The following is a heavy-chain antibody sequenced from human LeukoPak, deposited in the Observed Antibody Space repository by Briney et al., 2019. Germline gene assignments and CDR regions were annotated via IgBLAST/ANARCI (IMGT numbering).Heavy chain of an antibody. J-gene: IGHJ4*02. V-gene: IGHV4-30-2*01. D-gene: IGHD2-2*01. Sequence: SETLSLTCTVAGGSISSGGYYWNWIRQPPGKGLEWIGYIYHSGSTYYNPSLKSRVTISVDRSKNQFSLKLSSVTAADTAVYYCARARGYCSSTNCYLFDYWGQGTLVTVSS. CDR3: ARARGYCSSTNCYLFDY. CDR1: GGSISSGGYY. CDR2: IYHSGST.